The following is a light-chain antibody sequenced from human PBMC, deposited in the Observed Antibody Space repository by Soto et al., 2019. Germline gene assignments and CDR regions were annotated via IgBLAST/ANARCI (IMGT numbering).Light chain of an antibody. CDR3: QQYGSSGT. CDR1: QSVSSNY. V-gene: IGKV3-20*01. Sequence: EIVMTQSPGTLSLSPGETATLSCRASQSVSSNYVAWYQQKPGQAPRLLIYGASTRATGIPARFSGSGSGTEFTLTISSLQSEDFAVYYCQQYGSSGTFGQGTKV. J-gene: IGKJ1*01. CDR2: GAS.